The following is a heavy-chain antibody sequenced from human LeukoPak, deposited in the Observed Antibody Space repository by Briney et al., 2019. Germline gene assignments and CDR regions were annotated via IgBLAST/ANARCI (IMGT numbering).Heavy chain of an antibody. CDR2: ISGRGGST. D-gene: IGHD2-2*01. Sequence: GGSLRLSCAASGFTFSSYAMSWVRQAPGKGLEWVSAISGRGGSTYYADSVKGRFTISRDNSKNTLYLQMNSLRAEDTAVYYCAKGRLPAAIYSGYFQHWGQGTLVTVSS. CDR3: AKGRLPAAIYSGYFQH. CDR1: GFTFSSYA. V-gene: IGHV3-23*01. J-gene: IGHJ1*01.